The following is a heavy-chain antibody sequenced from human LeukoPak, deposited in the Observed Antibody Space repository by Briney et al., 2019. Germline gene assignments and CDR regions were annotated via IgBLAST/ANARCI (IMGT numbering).Heavy chain of an antibody. J-gene: IGHJ4*02. CDR3: AKGTTYDLLTGYLDD. V-gene: IGHV3-30*18. CDR1: EFTFSDYG. Sequence: GGSLRLSCAASEFTFSDYGMHWVRQAPGKGLEWVAVISYDGSNTYYADSVKGRFTISRDNSKNTLYLQMNSLRPEDTAVYYCAKGTTYDLLTGYLDDWGQGALVTVSS. D-gene: IGHD3-9*01. CDR2: ISYDGSNT.